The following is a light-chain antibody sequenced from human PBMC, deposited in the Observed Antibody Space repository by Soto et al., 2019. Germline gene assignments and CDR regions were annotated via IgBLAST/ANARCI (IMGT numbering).Light chain of an antibody. J-gene: IGKJ4*01. CDR1: QNGISSY. V-gene: IGKV3-20*01. Sequence: ENVLTQSPGTLSLSPGERATLSCRASQNGISSYLAWYQQKPGQAPSLLVYGTSSRAAGIPDRFSGSGSGTDFTLTISRLEPEDFAVYYCQQYDSSHLTFGGGTKVEIK. CDR2: GTS. CDR3: QQYDSSHLT.